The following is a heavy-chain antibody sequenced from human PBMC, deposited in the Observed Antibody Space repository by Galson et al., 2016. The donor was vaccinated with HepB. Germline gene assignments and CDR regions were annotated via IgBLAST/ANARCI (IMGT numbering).Heavy chain of an antibody. CDR2: IIPVFGTA. V-gene: IGHV1-69*06. CDR3: ARGYSGYHNPNYFDY. Sequence: SVKVSCKASGGTFSTYAISWVRQAPGHGLEWMGGIIPVFGTANYAQKFQGRVTITADKSRSTAYMELSSLRSEDTAVYYCARGYSGYHNPNYFDYWGQGTLVTVSS. CDR1: GGTFSTYA. J-gene: IGHJ4*02. D-gene: IGHD5-12*01.